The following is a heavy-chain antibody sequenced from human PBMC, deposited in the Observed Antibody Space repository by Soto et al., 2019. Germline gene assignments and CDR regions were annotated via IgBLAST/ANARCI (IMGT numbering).Heavy chain of an antibody. D-gene: IGHD2-8*01. Sequence: PGESLKISCKASGYTFTRYWIGWVRQMPGKGLEWMGIIYPADSDTRYSPSFQGQVNISVDKSINTAYLQWSSLKASDTATYYCALRVLMVRIGYYALDVWGQGTTVTVS. V-gene: IGHV5-51*01. CDR3: ALRVLMVRIGYYALDV. CDR1: GYTFTRYW. J-gene: IGHJ6*02. CDR2: IYPADSDT.